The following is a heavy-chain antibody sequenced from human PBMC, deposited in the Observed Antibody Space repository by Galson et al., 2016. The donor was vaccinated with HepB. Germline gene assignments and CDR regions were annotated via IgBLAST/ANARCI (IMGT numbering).Heavy chain of an antibody. CDR3: ARRHEYCPPVGCSVDY. CDR1: GFTFSGYG. J-gene: IGHJ4*02. D-gene: IGHD2/OR15-2a*01. V-gene: IGHV3-30*03. Sequence: SLRLSCAASGFTFSGYGMHWVRQAPGKGLEWVAAVSMDGGRKFYADSVKGRFTISRDNSNNMLFLQMSSLTEDDTAVYYCARRHEYCPPVGCSVDYWGQGTLVSVSS. CDR2: VSMDGGRK.